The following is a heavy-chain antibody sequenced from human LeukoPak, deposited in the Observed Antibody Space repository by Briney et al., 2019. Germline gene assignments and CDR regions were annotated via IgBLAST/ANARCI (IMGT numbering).Heavy chain of an antibody. D-gene: IGHD4-11*01. CDR1: GYTFTNYD. Sequence: ASVKVSCKASGYTFTNYDINWVRQGTGQGLEWMWGMNPNSGNTGYAHKFQGRGTITRDTSINKAYMELSSLRSEDSAVYYCARGPAYSNYGASYSSYMDVWGKGTPVTVSS. CDR2: MNPNSGNT. V-gene: IGHV1-8*03. J-gene: IGHJ6*03. CDR3: ARGPAYSNYGASYSSYMDV.